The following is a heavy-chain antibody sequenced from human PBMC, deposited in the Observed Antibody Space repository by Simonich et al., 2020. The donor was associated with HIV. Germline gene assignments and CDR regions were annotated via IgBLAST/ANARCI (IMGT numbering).Heavy chain of an antibody. CDR2: QSYDGSNK. D-gene: IGHD3-16*01. CDR3: ASGGSISSVWADDY. J-gene: IGHJ4*02. CDR1: GFTFSSYA. Sequence: QVQLVESGGGVVQPGRSLRLSCAASGFTFSSYAMHWVRQAPGKGLEWVAVQSYDGSNKYYADSVKGRFTTSRDNSQNTLYLQMTSLRAEDTAVYYCASGGSISSVWADDYWGQGTLVTVSS. V-gene: IGHV3-30*07.